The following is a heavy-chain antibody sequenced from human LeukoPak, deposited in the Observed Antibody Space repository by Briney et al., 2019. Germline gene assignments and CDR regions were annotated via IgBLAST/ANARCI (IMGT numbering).Heavy chain of an antibody. D-gene: IGHD2/OR15-2a*01. J-gene: IGHJ4*02. CDR2: INHSGST. CDR1: GGSFSDYY. CDR3: ARGLTSMPPGGY. Sequence: SETLSLTCAVYGGSFSDYYWSWIRQPPGKGLEWIGEINHSGSTNYNPSLKSRVTILVDTSKNQFSLKLSSVTAADTAVYHCARGLTSMPPGGYWGQGTLVTVSS. V-gene: IGHV4-34*01.